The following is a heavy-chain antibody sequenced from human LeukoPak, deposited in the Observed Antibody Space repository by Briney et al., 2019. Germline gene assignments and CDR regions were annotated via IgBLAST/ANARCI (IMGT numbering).Heavy chain of an antibody. CDR3: ARERYDFWSGYPAGTFDP. J-gene: IGHJ5*02. CDR2: IKQDGSEK. D-gene: IGHD3-3*01. V-gene: IGHV3-7*01. CDR1: GFTFSTYA. Sequence: PGGSLRLSCAASGFTFSTYAMNWVRQAPGKGLEWVANIKQDGSEKYYVDSVKGRFTISRDNAKNSLYLQMNSLRAEDTAVYYCARERYDFWSGYPAGTFDPWGQGTLVTVSS.